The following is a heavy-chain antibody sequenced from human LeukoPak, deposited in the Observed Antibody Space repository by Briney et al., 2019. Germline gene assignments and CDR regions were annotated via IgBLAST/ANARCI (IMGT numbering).Heavy chain of an antibody. D-gene: IGHD3-22*01. V-gene: IGHV1-2*02. CDR2: INPNRGGT. CDR1: GYTFTRYY. CDR3: ARDAGTYDSSGYPTDY. J-gene: IGHJ4*02. Sequence: GASVKVPCKASGYTFTRYYMHWVGQAPGQGLEWMGWINPNRGGTNYAQKFQGRVTMTRDTSISTAYMELSRLRSDDTAVYYCARDAGTYDSSGYPTDYWGQGTLVTVSS.